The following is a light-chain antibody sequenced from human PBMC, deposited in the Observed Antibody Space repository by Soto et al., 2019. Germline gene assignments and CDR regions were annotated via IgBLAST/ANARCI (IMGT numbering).Light chain of an antibody. CDR3: SSTAGNNNLV. CDR1: KLGDKY. CDR2: QDS. V-gene: IGLV3-1*01. Sequence: SYELTQPPSVSVSPGQTASITCSGDKLGDKYACWYQQKPGQSPVLVIYQDSKRPSGVPDRFSGSKSANTASLTVSGLQAEDEAFYYCSSTAGNNNLVFGGGTKVTVL. J-gene: IGLJ3*02.